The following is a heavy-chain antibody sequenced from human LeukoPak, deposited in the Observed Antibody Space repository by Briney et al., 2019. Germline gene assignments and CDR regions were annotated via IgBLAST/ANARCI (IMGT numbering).Heavy chain of an antibody. CDR3: ARGLSDDSSGYYLNWFDP. D-gene: IGHD3-22*01. Sequence: PSETLSLTCAVYGGSFSGYYWSWIRQPPGKGLEWIGEINHSGSTNYNPSLKSRVTISVDTSKNQFSLKLSSVTAADTAVYYCARGLSDDSSGYYLNWFDPWGQGTLVTASS. V-gene: IGHV4-34*01. CDR1: GGSFSGYY. CDR2: INHSGST. J-gene: IGHJ5*02.